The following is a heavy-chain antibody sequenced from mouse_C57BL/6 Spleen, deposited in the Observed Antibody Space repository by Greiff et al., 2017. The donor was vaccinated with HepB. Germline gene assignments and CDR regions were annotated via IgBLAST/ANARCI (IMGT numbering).Heavy chain of an antibody. CDR3: AEDYGSSYYFDY. J-gene: IGHJ2*01. CDR1: GYAFSSSW. D-gene: IGHD1-1*01. V-gene: IGHV1-82*01. CDR2: IYPGDGDT. Sequence: QVQLKESGPELVKPGASVKISCKASGYAFSSSWMNWVKQRPGKGLEWIGRIYPGDGDTNYNGKFKGKATLTADKSSSTAYMQLSSLTSEDSAVYCCAEDYGSSYYFDYWGQGTTLTVSS.